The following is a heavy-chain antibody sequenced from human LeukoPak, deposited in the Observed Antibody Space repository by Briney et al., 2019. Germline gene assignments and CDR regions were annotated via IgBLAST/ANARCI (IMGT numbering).Heavy chain of an antibody. CDR1: GFTFSSYW. V-gene: IGHV3-7*01. D-gene: IGHD3-22*01. J-gene: IGHJ4*02. Sequence: GGSLRLSCTASGFTFSSYWMSWVRQAQGKGPEWVANIKEDGSKKYYVDSVKGRFTISRDNAKNSLYLQMSSLRAEDTAVYYCARVGYYYDSSAYRPFDFWGQGTLVTVSS. CDR3: ARVGYYYDSSAYRPFDF. CDR2: IKEDGSKK.